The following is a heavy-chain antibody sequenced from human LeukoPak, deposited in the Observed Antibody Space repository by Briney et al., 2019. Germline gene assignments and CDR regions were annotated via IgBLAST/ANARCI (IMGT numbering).Heavy chain of an antibody. CDR1: GFTFSSYA. Sequence: PGGSLRLSCAASGFTFSSYAMHWVRQAPGKGLEWVAVISYDGSNKYYADSVKGRFTISRDNSKNTLYLQMNSLRAEDTAVYYCAREILPVDWGQGTLDTVSS. CDR3: AREILPVD. V-gene: IGHV3-30*04. J-gene: IGHJ4*02. CDR2: ISYDGSNK.